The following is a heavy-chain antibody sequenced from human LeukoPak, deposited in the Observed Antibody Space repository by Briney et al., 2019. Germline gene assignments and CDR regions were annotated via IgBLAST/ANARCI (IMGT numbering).Heavy chain of an antibody. CDR3: ARDGFNFFDY. CDR1: GFTFSNYA. V-gene: IGHV3-48*03. CDR2: IGTTGNTI. D-gene: IGHD1-1*01. Sequence: LSGGSLRLSCAASGFTFSNYAMSWVRQAPGKGLEWVSYIGTTGNTIYYADSVKGRFTISRDNAKNSLYLQMNSLRAEDTAVYYCARDGFNFFDYWGQGTLVTVSS. J-gene: IGHJ4*02.